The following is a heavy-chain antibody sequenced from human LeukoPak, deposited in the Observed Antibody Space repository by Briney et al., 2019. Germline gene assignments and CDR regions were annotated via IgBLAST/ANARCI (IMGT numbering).Heavy chain of an antibody. J-gene: IGHJ4*02. D-gene: IGHD2-21*01. V-gene: IGHV3-30*02. CDR3: ARDRDWAFDY. Sequence: GGSLRLSCAASGPTFTSHGMHWVRQAPGKGLEWVAFTRNNGNNKYYADSVKGRFTISRDNSKNTLSLQMNSLRTEDTAVYYCARDRDWAFDYWGQGILVTVSS. CDR1: GPTFTSHG. CDR2: TRNNGNNK.